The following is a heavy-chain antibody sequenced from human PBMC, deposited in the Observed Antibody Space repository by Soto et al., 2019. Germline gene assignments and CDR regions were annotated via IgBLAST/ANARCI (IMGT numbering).Heavy chain of an antibody. V-gene: IGHV1-2*02. Sequence: ASVKVSCKASGDTFTGYYMHWVRQAPGQGLEWMGWINPNSGGTNYAQKFQGRVTMTRDTSISTAYMELSRLRSDDTAVYYCASQSYPLGGYYYYGMDVWGQGTTVTVSS. CDR2: INPNSGGT. CDR1: GDTFTGYY. CDR3: ASQSYPLGGYYYYGMDV. J-gene: IGHJ6*02. D-gene: IGHD3-10*01.